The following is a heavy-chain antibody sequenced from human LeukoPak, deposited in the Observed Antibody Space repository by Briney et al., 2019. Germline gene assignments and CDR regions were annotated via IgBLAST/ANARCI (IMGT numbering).Heavy chain of an antibody. CDR1: EISFTNYG. CDR2: ISSSSSYI. CDR3: ARDRANYYDILTGYYGEFPRAFDI. J-gene: IGHJ3*02. D-gene: IGHD3-9*01. Sequence: GGSLRLSCAASEISFTNYGMHWVRQAPGKGLEWVSSISSSSSYIYYADSVKGRFTISRDNAKNSLYLQMNSLRAEDTAVYYCARDRANYYDILTGYYGEFPRAFDIWGQGTMVTVSS. V-gene: IGHV3-21*01.